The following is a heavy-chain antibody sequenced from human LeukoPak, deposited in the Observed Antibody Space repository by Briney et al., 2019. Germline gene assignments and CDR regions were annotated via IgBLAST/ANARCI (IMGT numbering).Heavy chain of an antibody. CDR1: GYTFTNYG. V-gene: IGHV1-18*01. J-gene: IGHJ4*02. D-gene: IGHD2-2*01. Sequence: ASVKVSCKAYGYTFTNYGISWVRQAPGQGLEWMGWISAYNGNTDYAQKFQGRVIMTIDTSTSTAYMELRSLKSDDTAVYYCARVEAYCTRTSCHDYWGLGTLVTVSS. CDR3: ARVEAYCTRTSCHDY. CDR2: ISAYNGNT.